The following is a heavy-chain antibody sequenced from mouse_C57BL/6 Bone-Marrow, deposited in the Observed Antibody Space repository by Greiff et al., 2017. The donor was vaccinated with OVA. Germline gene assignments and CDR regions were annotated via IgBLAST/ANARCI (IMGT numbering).Heavy chain of an antibody. D-gene: IGHD1-1*01. V-gene: IGHV1-74*01. Sequence: QVQLQQPGAELVKPGASVKVSCKASGYTFTSYWMPWVKQRPGQGLEWIGRIHPSDSGTYYNQKFKSHATLTVDKASSTAYMQLSSLTSEDSAVDYCAIYYYGSSYWYFDVWGTGTTVTVSS. CDR3: AIYYYGSSYWYFDV. J-gene: IGHJ1*03. CDR1: GYTFTSYW. CDR2: IHPSDSGT.